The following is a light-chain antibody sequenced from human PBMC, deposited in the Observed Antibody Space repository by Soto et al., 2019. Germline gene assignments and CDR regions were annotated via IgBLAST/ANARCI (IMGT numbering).Light chain of an antibody. CDR1: QSISGY. CDR3: QQSDSMPWT. J-gene: IGKJ1*01. Sequence: DIPMTQSPSSLSASVGDRVTITCRASQSISGYLNWYQKKSGQAPRLLMYAASSLQSGVPSRFSGSGSGTDFTLTISSLQPEDSATYYCQQSDSMPWTFGQGTKVDIK. CDR2: AAS. V-gene: IGKV1-39*01.